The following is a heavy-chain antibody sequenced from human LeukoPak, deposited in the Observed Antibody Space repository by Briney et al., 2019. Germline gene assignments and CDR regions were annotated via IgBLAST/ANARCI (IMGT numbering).Heavy chain of an antibody. D-gene: IGHD2-2*01. J-gene: IGHJ6*03. V-gene: IGHV3-7*01. Sequence: GLAVTLSCVACGLSFRNYWMSWFRPAAGRGLNWVANINQDGSEKDYVDSVTGGFTNGRYIAKNSLYLQMNSLRAEDTAVYNCARDKKEYQPLFRKSYYYYMDVWGKGTTVTVSS. CDR1: GLSFRNYW. CDR3: ARDKKEYQPLFRKSYYYYMDV. CDR2: INQDGSEK.